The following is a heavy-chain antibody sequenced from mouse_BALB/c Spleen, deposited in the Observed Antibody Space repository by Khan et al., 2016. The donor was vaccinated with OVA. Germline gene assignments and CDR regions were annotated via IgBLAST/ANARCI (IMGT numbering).Heavy chain of an antibody. D-gene: IGHD2-2*01. J-gene: IGHJ3*01. V-gene: IGHV1-31*01. Sequence: EVQLQQSGPELMKPGASVKISCKASGYSFTSYYIHWVMQSHGKSLEWIGYIDPFSGGTTYNQKFKGKATFTVDKSSSTAYIHIRNLTSEDSAVYYCTRHGYVAWFTYWGQGTLVTVSA. CDR2: IDPFSGGT. CDR3: TRHGYVAWFTY. CDR1: GYSFTSYY.